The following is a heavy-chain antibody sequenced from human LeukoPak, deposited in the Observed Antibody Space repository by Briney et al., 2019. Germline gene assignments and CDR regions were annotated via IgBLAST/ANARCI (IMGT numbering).Heavy chain of an antibody. J-gene: IGHJ4*02. D-gene: IGHD3-3*01. Sequence: AASVKVSCKASGGTFSSSAINWVRQAPEQGLEWMGKIIPIFGTTNYAQKFQGRVTITADKSTSTAYMELSSLRSEDTAVYYCARDVVGNDFWSGYYTNYGAHFDYWGQGTLVTVSS. CDR1: GGTFSSSA. CDR3: ARDVVGNDFWSGYYTNYGAHFDY. V-gene: IGHV1-69*06. CDR2: IIPIFGTT.